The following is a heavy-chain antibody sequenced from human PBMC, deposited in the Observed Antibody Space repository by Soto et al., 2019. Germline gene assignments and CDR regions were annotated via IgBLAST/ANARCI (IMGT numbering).Heavy chain of an antibody. V-gene: IGHV3-23*01. CDR3: AKGGRTWYGFDS. Sequence: GGSLRLSCAASGFTFNTYAMNWVRQAPGKGLEWVSAISRVDDSTYYADSVKGRFTISRDNSRSTAYLQMNSLRAEDTAVYFCAKGGRTWYGFDSWGQGILVTVSS. CDR2: ISRVDDST. CDR1: GFTFNTYA. D-gene: IGHD6-13*01. J-gene: IGHJ4*02.